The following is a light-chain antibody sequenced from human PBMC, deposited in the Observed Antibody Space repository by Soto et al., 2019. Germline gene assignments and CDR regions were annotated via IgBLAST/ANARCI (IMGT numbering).Light chain of an antibody. CDR1: QDINHY. CDR2: DAS. CDR3: QQYNSYSRT. J-gene: IGKJ1*01. Sequence: DIQMTQSPSSLSASVGDRVTITCRASQDINHYLAWFQQKPGKAPKLLIYDASSLESGVPSRFSGSGSGTEFTLTISSLQPDDFATYYCQQYNSYSRTFGQGTKVDI. V-gene: IGKV1-16*01.